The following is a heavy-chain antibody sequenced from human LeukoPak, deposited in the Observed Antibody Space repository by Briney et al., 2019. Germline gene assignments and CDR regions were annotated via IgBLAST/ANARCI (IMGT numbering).Heavy chain of an antibody. CDR3: AKAPQEYCSSTSCLYDAFDI. CDR2: ISGSGGST. CDR1: GFTFSSYA. Sequence: GGSLRLSCAASGFTFSSYAMSWVRQAPGKGLEWVSAISGSGGSTYYADSVKGRFTISRDNSKNTLYLQMNSLRAEDTAVYYCAKAPQEYCSSTSCLYDAFDIWGQGTMVTVSS. V-gene: IGHV3-23*01. J-gene: IGHJ3*02. D-gene: IGHD2-2*01.